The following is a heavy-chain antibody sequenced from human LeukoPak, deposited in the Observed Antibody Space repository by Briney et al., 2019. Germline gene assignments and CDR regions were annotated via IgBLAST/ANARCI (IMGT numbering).Heavy chain of an antibody. Sequence: ASVKVSCKASGYTFTSYAMNWVRQAPGQGLEWMGWINTNTGNPTYAQGFTGRFVFSLDTSVSTAFLQIINLKAEDTSVYYCGQPGVPDKAIGGRNYYYYYYMDVWGKGTTVTVSS. CDR3: GQPGVPDKAIGGRNYYYYYYMDV. CDR1: GYTFTSYA. V-gene: IGHV7-4-1*02. J-gene: IGHJ6*03. D-gene: IGHD5-18*01. CDR2: INTNTGNP.